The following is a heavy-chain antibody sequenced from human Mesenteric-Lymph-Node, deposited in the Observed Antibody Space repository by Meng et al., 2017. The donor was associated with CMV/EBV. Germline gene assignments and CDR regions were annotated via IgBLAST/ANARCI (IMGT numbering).Heavy chain of an antibody. V-gene: IGHV3-48*03. CDR2: ISSSGSTI. Sequence: GESLKISCAASGFTFSSYEMNWVRQAPGKGLEWVSYISSSGSTIYYADSVKGRFTISRDNAKNSLYLQMNSLRAEDTAVYYCAQSPFLRWEPFAPGYGMDVWGQGTTVTVSS. CDR3: AQSPFLRWEPFAPGYGMDV. D-gene: IGHD4-23*01. CDR1: GFTFSSYE. J-gene: IGHJ6*02.